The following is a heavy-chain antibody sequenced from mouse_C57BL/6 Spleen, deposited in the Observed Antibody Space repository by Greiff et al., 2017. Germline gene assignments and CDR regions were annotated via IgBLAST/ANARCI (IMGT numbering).Heavy chain of an antibody. Sequence: QVQLKQSGPELVKPGASVKISCKASGYAFSSSWMNWVKQRPGKGLEWIGRIYPGDGDTNYNGKFKGKATLTADKSSSTAYMQLSSLTSEDSAVYFCARKRDGYSYAMDYWGQGTSVTVSS. CDR2: IYPGDGDT. J-gene: IGHJ4*01. CDR1: GYAFSSSW. V-gene: IGHV1-82*01. CDR3: ARKRDGYSYAMDY. D-gene: IGHD2-3*01.